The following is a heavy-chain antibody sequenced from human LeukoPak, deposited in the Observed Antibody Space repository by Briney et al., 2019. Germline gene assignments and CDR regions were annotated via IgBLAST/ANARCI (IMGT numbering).Heavy chain of an antibody. D-gene: IGHD4-17*01. CDR3: ARETGDYGDYVYLDAFDI. CDR1: GFTFSSYS. V-gene: IGHV3-48*01. J-gene: IGHJ3*02. CDR2: ISSSSSTI. Sequence: PGGTLRLSCAASGFTFSSYSMNWVRQAPGKGLEWVSYISSSSSTIYYADSVKGRFTISRDNAKNSLYLQMNSLRAEDTAVYYCARETGDYGDYVYLDAFDIWGQGTMVTVSS.